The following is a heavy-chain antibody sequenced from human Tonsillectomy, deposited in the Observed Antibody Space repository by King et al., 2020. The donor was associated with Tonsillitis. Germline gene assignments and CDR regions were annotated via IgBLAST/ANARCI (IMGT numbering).Heavy chain of an antibody. CDR3: VKLRPYGGNSAVLDP. V-gene: IGHV3-23*04. CDR2: ISGSGGST. CDR1: GFTFSSYA. D-gene: IGHD4-23*01. Sequence: VQLVESGGGLVQPGGSLRLSCAASGFTFSSYAMSWVRQAPGKGREWVSAISGSGGSTYYGDSVKGRFTISRENSKNTLYLQMNSLRAEETAVYYCVKLRPYGGNSAVLDPWGQGTLVTVSS. J-gene: IGHJ5*02.